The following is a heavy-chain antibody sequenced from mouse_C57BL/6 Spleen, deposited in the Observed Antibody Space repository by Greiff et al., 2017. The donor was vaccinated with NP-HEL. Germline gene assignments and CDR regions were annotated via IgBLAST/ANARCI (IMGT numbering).Heavy chain of an antibody. CDR2: IHPNSGST. J-gene: IGHJ1*03. Sequence: QVQLQQPGAELVKPGASVKLSCKASGYTFTSYWMHWVKQRPGQGLEWIGMIHPNSGSTNYNEKFKSKATLTVDKSSSTAYMQLSSLTSEDSAVYYCAREGYYGPWYFDVWGTGTTVTVSS. CDR1: GYTFTSYW. D-gene: IGHD1-1*01. CDR3: AREGYYGPWYFDV. V-gene: IGHV1-64*01.